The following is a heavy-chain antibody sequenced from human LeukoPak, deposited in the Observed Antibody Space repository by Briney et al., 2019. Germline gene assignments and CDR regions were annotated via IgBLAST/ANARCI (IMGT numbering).Heavy chain of an antibody. CDR3: ARHDVIAAGDWFDP. V-gene: IGHV4-39*01. CDR1: GFTFSSYA. J-gene: IGHJ5*02. D-gene: IGHD6-13*01. CDR2: IYYSGST. Sequence: GSLRLSCAASGFTFSSYAMSWVRQAPGKGLEWIGSIYYSGSTYYNPPLKSRVTISVDTSKNQFSLKLSSVTAADTAVYYCARHDVIAAGDWFDPWGQGTLVTVSS.